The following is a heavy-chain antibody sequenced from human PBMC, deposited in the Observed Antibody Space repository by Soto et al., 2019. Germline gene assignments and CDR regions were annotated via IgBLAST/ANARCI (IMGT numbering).Heavy chain of an antibody. Sequence: SETLSLTCTVSGGSISSYYWSWIRQPPGKGLEWIGYIYYSGSTNYNPSLKSRVTISVDTSKNQFSLKLSSVTAADTAVYYCARVRQPQLWFDPWGQGTLVTVSS. J-gene: IGHJ5*02. CDR3: ARVRQPQLWFDP. D-gene: IGHD2-2*01. V-gene: IGHV4-59*01. CDR1: GGSISSYY. CDR2: IYYSGST.